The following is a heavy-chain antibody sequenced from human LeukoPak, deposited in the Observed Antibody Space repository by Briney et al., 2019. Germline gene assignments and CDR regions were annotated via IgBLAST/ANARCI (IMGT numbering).Heavy chain of an antibody. D-gene: IGHD3-22*01. V-gene: IGHV3-53*01. CDR1: GFTVSNKY. CDR3: ARGLFLSGYLDAFDI. Sequence: GGSLRLSCAASGFTVSNKYMTWVRQAPGKGLEWVSLIYSDGRTYYADSVKGRCTISRDGSKNTLYLQMNSLRVEDTAVYYCARGLFLSGYLDAFDIWGQGTVVTVSS. J-gene: IGHJ3*02. CDR2: IYSDGRT.